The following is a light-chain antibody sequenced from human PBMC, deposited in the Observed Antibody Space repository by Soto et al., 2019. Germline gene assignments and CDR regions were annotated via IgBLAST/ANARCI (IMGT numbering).Light chain of an antibody. CDR3: ISYTSISTLI. CDR1: SSDVGGYNY. J-gene: IGLJ2*01. V-gene: IGLV2-14*03. CDR2: DVS. Sequence: QSALTQPASVSGSPGQSITISCTGTSSDVGGYNYVSWYQQHPGRAPKLIIYDVSNQPSGVSNRFSGSKSGNTASLTISGLQAEDEADYYCISYTSISTLIFGGGTKLTVL.